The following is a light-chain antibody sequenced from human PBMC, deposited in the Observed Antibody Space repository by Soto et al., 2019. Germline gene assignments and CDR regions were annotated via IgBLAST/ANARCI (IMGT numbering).Light chain of an antibody. J-gene: IGLJ7*01. V-gene: IGLV2-8*01. Sequence: QPVLTQPPSASGSPGQSVTISCTGSSSDIGRFNYVSWYQQHPGKAPKLLLYEVFHRPSGIPDRLSGSKSGHTASLTVSGLRADDEATYYCSSYAGSDFLVFGGGTQLTVL. CDR2: EVF. CDR1: SSDIGRFNY. CDR3: SSYAGSDFLV.